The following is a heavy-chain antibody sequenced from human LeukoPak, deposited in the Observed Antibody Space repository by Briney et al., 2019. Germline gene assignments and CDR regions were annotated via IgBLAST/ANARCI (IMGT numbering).Heavy chain of an antibody. CDR2: INAGNGNT. CDR3: ARILDTAMVCLGY. V-gene: IGHV1-3*01. CDR1: GYTFTSYA. D-gene: IGHD5-18*01. J-gene: IGHJ4*02. Sequence: ASVKVSCKASGYTFTSYAMHWVRQAPGQRLEWMGWINAGNGNTKYSQKFQGRVTITRDTSASTAYMELSSPRSEDTAVYYCARILDTAMVCLGYWGQGTLVTVSS.